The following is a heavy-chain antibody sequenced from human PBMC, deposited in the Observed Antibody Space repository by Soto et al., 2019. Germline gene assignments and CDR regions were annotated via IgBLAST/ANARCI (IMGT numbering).Heavy chain of an antibody. CDR2: IVVGSGNT. V-gene: IGHV1-58*02. CDR1: GFTFTSSA. Sequence: QMQLVQSGPEVKKPGTSVKVSCKASGFTFTSSAMQWVRQARGQRLEWIGWIVVGSGNTNYAQKFQERVTITRDMSTSTAYMELSSLRSEDTAVYYCAADPGYDSSGYYVDYWGQGTLVTVSS. J-gene: IGHJ4*02. CDR3: AADPGYDSSGYYVDY. D-gene: IGHD3-22*01.